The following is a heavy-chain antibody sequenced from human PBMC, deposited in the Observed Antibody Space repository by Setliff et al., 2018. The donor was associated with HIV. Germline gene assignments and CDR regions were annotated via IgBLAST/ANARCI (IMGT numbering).Heavy chain of an antibody. CDR2: INTNTGSP. V-gene: IGHV7-4-1*02. D-gene: IGHD2-21*02. CDR3: TRDLTRTAMTREGPSYYYYYMDV. Sequence: ASVKVSCKASGYTFTDYGMNWVRQAPGQGLEWMGWINTNTGSPTYARGFTGRFVFSLDTSISTTYLQINSLEAEDTAVYYCTRDLTRTAMTREGPSYYYYYMDVWGKGTTVTVSS. CDR1: GYTFTDYG. J-gene: IGHJ6*03.